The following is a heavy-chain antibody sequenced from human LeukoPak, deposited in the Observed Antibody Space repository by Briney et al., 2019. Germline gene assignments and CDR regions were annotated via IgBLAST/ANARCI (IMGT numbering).Heavy chain of an antibody. CDR3: ARGGAYCSGGSCRADDY. CDR1: GFTFSSYG. D-gene: IGHD2-15*01. J-gene: IGHJ4*02. Sequence: GGSLRLSCAASGFTFSSYGMHWVRQVPGKGLEWVAVISYDGSNKYYADSVKGRFTISRDNSKNTLYLQMNSLRADDTAVHYCARGGAYCSGGSCRADDYWGQGTLVTVSS. CDR2: ISYDGSNK. V-gene: IGHV3-30*03.